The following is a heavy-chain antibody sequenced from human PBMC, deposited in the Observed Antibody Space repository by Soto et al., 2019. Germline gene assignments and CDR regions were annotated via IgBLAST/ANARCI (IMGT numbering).Heavy chain of an antibody. CDR1: GFTFSSYA. Sequence: PGGSLRLSCAASGFTFSSYAMRWVRQAPGKGLEWVAFISYDGSNKYYADSVKGRFTISRDNSKNTLYLQMNSLRAEDTAVYYCARDRIAYYDSSGYFPQSNWFDPWGQGTLVTVSS. V-gene: IGHV3-30-3*01. CDR3: ARDRIAYYDSSGYFPQSNWFDP. D-gene: IGHD3-22*01. J-gene: IGHJ5*02. CDR2: ISYDGSNK.